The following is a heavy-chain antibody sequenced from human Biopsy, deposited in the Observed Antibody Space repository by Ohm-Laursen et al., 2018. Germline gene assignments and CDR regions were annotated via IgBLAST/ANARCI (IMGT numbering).Heavy chain of an antibody. CDR2: IYFTGRT. CDR3: ASAGYNPDWNFDL. J-gene: IGHJ2*01. Sequence: SQTLSLTCIVSGGSISSYYWNWIRQPPGKALEWIGYIYFTGRTSYNPSLKSRVTMSVNTSKKQFSLRLSSVTAADTAVYYCASAGYNPDWNFDLWGRGTRVTVSS. V-gene: IGHV4-59*12. D-gene: IGHD5-24*01. CDR1: GGSISSYY.